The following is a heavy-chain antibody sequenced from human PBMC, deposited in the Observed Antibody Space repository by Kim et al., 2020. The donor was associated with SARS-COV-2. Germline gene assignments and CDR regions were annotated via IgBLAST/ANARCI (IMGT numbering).Heavy chain of an antibody. D-gene: IGHD2-15*01. V-gene: IGHV4-34*01. J-gene: IGHJ4*02. CDR2: INHSGST. Sequence: SETLSLTCAVYGGSFSGYYWSWIRQPPGKGLEWIGEINHSGSTNYNPSLKSRVTISVDTSKNQFSLKLSSVTAADTAVYYCARGVFLSDSCSGGSCYTRTPHFDYWGQGTLVTVSS. CDR1: GGSFSGYY. CDR3: ARGVFLSDSCSGGSCYTRTPHFDY.